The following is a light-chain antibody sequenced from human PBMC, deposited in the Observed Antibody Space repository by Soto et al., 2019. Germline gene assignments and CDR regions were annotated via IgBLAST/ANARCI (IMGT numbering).Light chain of an antibody. V-gene: IGKV1-39*01. Sequence: DSQMPQAPSSLSASVGDRVTITCRASQSIKNYLNWYQQKPGKAPKLLIYAASSLQSGVPSRFSGSGSGTDFTLTISSLQPEDFATYYCQQSYTTPITFGQGTKADIK. CDR2: AAS. CDR3: QQSYTTPIT. J-gene: IGKJ1*01. CDR1: QSIKNY.